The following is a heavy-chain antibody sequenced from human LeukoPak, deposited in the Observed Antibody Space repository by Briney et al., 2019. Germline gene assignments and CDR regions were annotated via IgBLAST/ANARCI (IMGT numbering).Heavy chain of an antibody. Sequence: GGSLRLSCVASGFTFSSYSMNWVRQAPGKGLEWVSSISSSSSYIYYADSVKGRFTISRDNAKNSLYLQMNSLRAEDTAVYYCAKAGSSSWYYYYYYMDVWGKGTTVTISS. D-gene: IGHD6-13*01. CDR2: ISSSSSYI. CDR1: GFTFSSYS. V-gene: IGHV3-21*04. CDR3: AKAGSSSWYYYYYYMDV. J-gene: IGHJ6*03.